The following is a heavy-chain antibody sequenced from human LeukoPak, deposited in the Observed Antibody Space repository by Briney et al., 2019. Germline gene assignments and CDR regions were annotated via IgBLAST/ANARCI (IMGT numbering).Heavy chain of an antibody. Sequence: GGSLRLSCAGHGFIFSSYEINWVRQAPGKGLEWISYIGINEDNIYYADSVKGRFTISRDNAKNSLYLQMNSLRAEDTDVYYCARDVGASAPDAFDIWGQGTMVTVSS. J-gene: IGHJ3*02. CDR1: GFIFSSYE. CDR3: ARDVGASAPDAFDI. D-gene: IGHD1-26*01. CDR2: IGINEDNI. V-gene: IGHV3-48*03.